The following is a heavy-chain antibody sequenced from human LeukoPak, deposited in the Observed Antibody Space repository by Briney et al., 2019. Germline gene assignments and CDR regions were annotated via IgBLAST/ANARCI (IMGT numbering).Heavy chain of an antibody. CDR2: VSAYNGNT. CDR1: GYTLTSYG. V-gene: IGHV1-18*01. CDR3: ARRGDGSGSYYNSYYYYYMDV. Sequence: ASVKVSCKASGYTLTSYGISWVRQAPGQGLEWMGWVSAYNGNTRYAQKFQGRVTMTRNTSVSTAYMELSSLRSEDTAVYYCARRGDGSGSYYNSYYYYYMDVWGKGTTVTISS. J-gene: IGHJ6*03. D-gene: IGHD3-10*01.